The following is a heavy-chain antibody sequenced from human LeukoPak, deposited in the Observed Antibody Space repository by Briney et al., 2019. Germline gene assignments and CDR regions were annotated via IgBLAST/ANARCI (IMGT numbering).Heavy chain of an antibody. V-gene: IGHV4-34*01. CDR2: INHSGST. CDR1: GGSFSGYY. CDR3: ARRPGRGIAAAGTLDY. J-gene: IGHJ4*02. D-gene: IGHD6-13*01. Sequence: PSETLSLTCAVYGGSFSGYYWSWIRQPPGKGLEWIGEINHSGSTNYNPPLKSRVTISVDTSKNQFSLKLSSVTAADTAVYYCARRPGRGIAAAGTLDYWGQGTLVTVSS.